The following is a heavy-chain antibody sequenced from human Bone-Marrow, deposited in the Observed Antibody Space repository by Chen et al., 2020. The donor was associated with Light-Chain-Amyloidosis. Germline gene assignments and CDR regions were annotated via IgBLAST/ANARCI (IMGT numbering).Heavy chain of an antibody. CDR1: GGSLSAYY. CDR3: ARNGHYSIDS. Sequence: QVQLQQWGAGLLKPSETLSLTCAVYGGSLSAYYWSWVRQPPGKGLEWIGEVTHTGSTSYNPSVESRVTMSLDISKNQFSLKLTSVTAADTAVYYCARNGHYSIDSWGQGTLVTVSS. V-gene: IGHV4-34*01. CDR2: VTHTGST. J-gene: IGHJ4*02. D-gene: IGHD2-15*01.